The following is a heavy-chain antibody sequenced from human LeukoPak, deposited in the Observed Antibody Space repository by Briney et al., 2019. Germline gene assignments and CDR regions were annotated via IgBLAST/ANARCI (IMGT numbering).Heavy chain of an antibody. J-gene: IGHJ4*02. CDR1: GFTFSVYY. Sequence: GGSLRLSCAAYGFTFSVYYMSSIRQAPGKGLEWVSSIGFSGSPIYYADSVKGRFTISKDNAKNSLFLQINSLRAEDTAVYYCARRTPQRALDNWGQGILVTVSS. D-gene: IGHD5-24*01. V-gene: IGHV3-11*01. CDR3: ARRTPQRALDN. CDR2: IGFSGSPI.